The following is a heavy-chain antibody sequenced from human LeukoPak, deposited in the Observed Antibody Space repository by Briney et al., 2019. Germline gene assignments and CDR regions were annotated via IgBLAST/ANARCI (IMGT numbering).Heavy chain of an antibody. CDR3: ARDAGWSGSDAFDI. Sequence: SQTLSLTCTVSGGSISSGSYYWSWIRQPAGKGLEWIGRIYTSGSTNYNPSLMSRVTISVDTSKNQFSLKLSSVTAADTAVYYCARDAGWSGSDAFDIWGQGTMVTVSS. J-gene: IGHJ3*02. V-gene: IGHV4-61*02. D-gene: IGHD3-3*01. CDR2: IYTSGST. CDR1: GGSISSGSYY.